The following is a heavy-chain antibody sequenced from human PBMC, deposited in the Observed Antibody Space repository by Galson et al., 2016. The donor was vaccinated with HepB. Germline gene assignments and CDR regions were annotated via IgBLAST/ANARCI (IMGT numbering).Heavy chain of an antibody. CDR2: ISWDSETI. D-gene: IGHD4-23*01. CDR1: GFAFDEYA. J-gene: IGHJ4*02. CDR3: VKDRRVTTGVFES. V-gene: IGHV3-9*01. Sequence: SLRLSCAASGFAFDEYALHWVRQGPGKGLEWVSGISWDSETIDYVDSVRGRSRISRDNAEKSLFLQMNSLRQEDTGVYYCVKDRRVTTGVFESWGQGTLVVVSS.